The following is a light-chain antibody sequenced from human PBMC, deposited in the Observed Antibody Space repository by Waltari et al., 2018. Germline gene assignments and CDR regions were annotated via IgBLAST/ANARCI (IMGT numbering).Light chain of an antibody. CDR2: TAS. V-gene: IGKV1-39*01. Sequence: DIQMTQSPSSLSESVGDGVTITCQTSQSISNYLNWYQQKPGKALNLLIFTASSLQSGVPSRFGGGGVGTDFTLTINNLQPEDFSTYYGHQSRSFPFTFGQGTRVEI. CDR1: QSISNY. J-gene: IGKJ5*01. CDR3: HQSRSFPFT.